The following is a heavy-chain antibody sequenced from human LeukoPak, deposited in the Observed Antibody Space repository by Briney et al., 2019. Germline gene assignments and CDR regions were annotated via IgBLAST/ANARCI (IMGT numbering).Heavy chain of an antibody. D-gene: IGHD6-13*01. Sequence: PGGSLRLSCAASGFTFSSYAMHWVRQAPGKGLERVAVISYDGSNKYYADSVKGRFTISRDNSKNTLYLQMNSLRAEDTAVYYCARAAVSSSWYGAFDIWGQGTMVTVSS. CDR3: ARAAVSSSWYGAFDI. CDR2: ISYDGSNK. J-gene: IGHJ3*02. CDR1: GFTFSSYA. V-gene: IGHV3-30*01.